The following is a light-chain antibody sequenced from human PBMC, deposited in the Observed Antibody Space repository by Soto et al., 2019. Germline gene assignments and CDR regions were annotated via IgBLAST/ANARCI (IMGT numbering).Light chain of an antibody. CDR3: QQYNDWPRRLT. CDR1: QSLSSN. Sequence: EIVMTQSPATLSVSPGERATLSCRASQSLSSNLAWYQQKPGQAPRLLIYGASTRATGIPARFSGSGSGTEFTLTISSLLSEDFAVYYCQQYNDWPRRLTFGGGTKVEIK. CDR2: GAS. J-gene: IGKJ4*01. V-gene: IGKV3-15*01.